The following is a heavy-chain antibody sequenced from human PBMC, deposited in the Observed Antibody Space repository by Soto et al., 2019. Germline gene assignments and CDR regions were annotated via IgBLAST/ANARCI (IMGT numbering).Heavy chain of an antibody. CDR1: GYTFTSYG. Sequence: ASVKVSCKASGYTFTSYGISWVRQAPGQGLEWMGWISAYNGNTNYAQKLQGRVTMTTDTSTSTAYMELRSLRSDDTAVYYCARESIHHMVRGVLKPAYWGQGTLVTVSS. V-gene: IGHV1-18*01. D-gene: IGHD3-10*01. CDR3: ARESIHHMVRGVLKPAY. CDR2: ISAYNGNT. J-gene: IGHJ4*02.